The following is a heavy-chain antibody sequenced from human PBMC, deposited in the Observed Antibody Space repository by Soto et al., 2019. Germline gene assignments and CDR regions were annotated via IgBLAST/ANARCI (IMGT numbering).Heavy chain of an antibody. Sequence: VQLVESGGGVVQPGGSLRLSCEASGFPFSNYEMNWVRQAPGKGLEWVSYISSSGSTMYYAESVKGRFTISRDNAKNSLYLQMSSLRAEDTAVYYCARERTPDAFDIWGQGTMVTVSS. CDR1: GFPFSNYE. CDR3: ARERTPDAFDI. CDR2: ISSSGSTM. J-gene: IGHJ3*02. D-gene: IGHD2-15*01. V-gene: IGHV3-48*03.